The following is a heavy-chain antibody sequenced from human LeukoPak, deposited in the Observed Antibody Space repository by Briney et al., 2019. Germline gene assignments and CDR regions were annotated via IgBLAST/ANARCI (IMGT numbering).Heavy chain of an antibody. D-gene: IGHD1-26*01. CDR2: ISPNNSNT. V-gene: IGHV1-18*01. CDR3: ARWELRLNFWYFDL. Sequence: GASVKVSCKASNYTFTNFGITWVRQAPGRGLEWMGWISPNNSNTNYAQNFQGRVTMTTDTPTSTAYMELRSLRPDDTAVFYCARWELRLNFWYFDLWGPGTLITVAS. J-gene: IGHJ2*01. CDR1: NYTFTNFG.